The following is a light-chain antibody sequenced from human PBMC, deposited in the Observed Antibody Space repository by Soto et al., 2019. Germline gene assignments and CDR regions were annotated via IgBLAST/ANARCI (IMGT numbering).Light chain of an antibody. CDR3: QQRDIWPLT. CDR2: DAS. V-gene: IGKV3-11*01. J-gene: IGKJ4*01. CDR1: QSISRY. Sequence: EIVLTQSPATLSLSPGERATLSCRASQSISRYLAWYQQKRGQAPRLLIYDASNRATGIPARFSGSGSGTDFTLTISSLEPEDFAVYYCQQRDIWPLTFGGGTKVEIK.